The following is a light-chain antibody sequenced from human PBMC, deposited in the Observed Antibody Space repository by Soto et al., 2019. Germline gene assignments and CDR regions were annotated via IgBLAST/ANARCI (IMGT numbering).Light chain of an antibody. J-gene: IGKJ4*01. CDR1: QSVSSY. V-gene: IGKV3-11*01. Sequence: EIVLTQSPATLSLSPGERATLSCRASQSVSSYLAWYQQKPGQAPRLLIYDASNRATGIPARFSGSGSGTDLTLTISSLEPEDFAVYYCQQRSNWPLPFGGGTKV. CDR2: DAS. CDR3: QQRSNWPLP.